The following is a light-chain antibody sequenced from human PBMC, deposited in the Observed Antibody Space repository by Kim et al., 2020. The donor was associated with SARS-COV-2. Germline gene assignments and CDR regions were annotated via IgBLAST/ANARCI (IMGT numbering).Light chain of an antibody. CDR2: WAS. CDR3: HQYYSAFWT. CDR1: QSLLDSSDNRTY. V-gene: IGKV4-1*01. Sequence: ASINCKSSQSLLDSSDNRTYLTWYQQKTGQSPRVLISWASTRESGVPDRFSGSGSETDFTLTISNVQAEDVAVYHCHQYYSAFWTFGQGTKVDIK. J-gene: IGKJ1*01.